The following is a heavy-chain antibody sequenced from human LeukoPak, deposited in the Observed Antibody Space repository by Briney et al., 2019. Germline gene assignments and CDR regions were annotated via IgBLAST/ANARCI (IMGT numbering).Heavy chain of an antibody. CDR2: INSDGSST. D-gene: IGHD3-22*01. CDR1: GFTFSSYW. V-gene: IGHV3-74*01. Sequence: GGSLRLSCAASGFTFSSYWMHWVRQAPGKGLVWVSRINSDGSSTSYADSVKGRFTISRDNAKNTLYLQMNSLRAEDTAVYYCASGGSDSSGYHHFDYWGQGTLVTVSS. J-gene: IGHJ4*02. CDR3: ASGGSDSSGYHHFDY.